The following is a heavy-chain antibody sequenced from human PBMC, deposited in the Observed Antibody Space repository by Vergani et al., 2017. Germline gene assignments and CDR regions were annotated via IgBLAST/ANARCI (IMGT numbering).Heavy chain of an antibody. D-gene: IGHD4-17*01. CDR3: AKDSHPRDYGDYENYYYGMDV. CDR1: GFTFSSYG. V-gene: IGHV3-30*18. Sequence: QVQLVESGGGVVQPGRSLRLSCAASGFTFSSYGMHWVRQAPGKGLEWVAVISYDGSNKYYADSVKGRFTISRDNSKNTLYLQMNSLRAEDTAVYYCAKDSHPRDYGDYENYYYGMDVWGQGTTVTVSS. J-gene: IGHJ6*02. CDR2: ISYDGSNK.